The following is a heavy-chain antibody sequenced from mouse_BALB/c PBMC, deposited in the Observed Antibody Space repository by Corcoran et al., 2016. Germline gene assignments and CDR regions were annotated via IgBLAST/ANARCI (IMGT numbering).Heavy chain of an antibody. V-gene: IGHV1S136*01. Sequence: EVQLQQSGPELVKPGASVKMSCKASGYTFTSYVMHWVKQKPGQGLEWIGYINPYNDGTKYNEKFKGKATLTSDKSSNTAYMELSSPTSEDSAVYYCARLYPGIAMDYWGQGTSVTVSS. CDR1: GYTFTSYV. CDR3: ARLYPGIAMDY. CDR2: INPYNDGT. J-gene: IGHJ4*01.